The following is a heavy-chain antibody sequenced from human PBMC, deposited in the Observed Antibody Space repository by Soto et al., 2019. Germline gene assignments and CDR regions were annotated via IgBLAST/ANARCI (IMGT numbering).Heavy chain of an antibody. J-gene: IGHJ4*02. D-gene: IGHD1-26*01. V-gene: IGHV3-23*01. CDR2: ITDNGGST. CDR3: AKERATTSAFDY. Sequence: CLRLSCAASEFTCRRDDMSWVRQAPGKGLEWVSLITDNGGSTYYADSVKGRFTISRDNTKNTLFLQMNSLRADDTVVYYCAKERATTSAFDYWGQGALVTVSS. CDR1: EFTCRRDD.